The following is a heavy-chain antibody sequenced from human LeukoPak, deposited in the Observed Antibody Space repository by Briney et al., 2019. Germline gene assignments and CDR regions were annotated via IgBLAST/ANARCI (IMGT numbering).Heavy chain of an antibody. V-gene: IGHV4-59*08. CDR1: GGSLSSYY. CDR2: IYYSGST. D-gene: IGHD3-22*01. CDR3: ARFNYYDPGFDY. Sequence: SETLSLTCTVSGGSLSSYYWSWIRQPPGKGLEWIGYIYYSGSTNYNPSLKSRVTISVDTSKNQFSLKLSSVTAADTAVYYCARFNYYDPGFDYWGQGTLVTVSS. J-gene: IGHJ4*02.